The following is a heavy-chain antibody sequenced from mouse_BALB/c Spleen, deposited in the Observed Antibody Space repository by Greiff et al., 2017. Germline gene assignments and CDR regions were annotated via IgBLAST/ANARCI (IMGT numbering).Heavy chain of an antibody. CDR3: TSYGNYGIAY. CDR1: GYSFTSYW. V-gene: IGHV1-5*01. CDR2: IYPGNSDT. D-gene: IGHD2-1*01. Sequence: VQLQQSGTVLARPGASVKMSCKASGYSFTSYWMHWVKQRPGQGLEWIGAIYPGNSDTSYNQKFKGKAKLTAVTSARTAYMALSSLTNEDSAVYYCTSYGNYGIAYWGQGTLVTVSA. J-gene: IGHJ3*01.